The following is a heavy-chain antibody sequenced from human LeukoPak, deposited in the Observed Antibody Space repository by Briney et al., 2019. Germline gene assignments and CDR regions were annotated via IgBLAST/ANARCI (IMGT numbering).Heavy chain of an antibody. CDR2: IYHSGGT. CDR3: ARGLDYYGSGSYLNNWFGP. Sequence: PSQTLSLTCAVSGGSISSGVYSWSWIRQPPGKGLEWIGSIYHSGGTYYNPSLRSRVTLSLDRSNNQFSLTLNSVTAADTAVYYCARGLDYYGSGSYLNNWFGPWGQGTLVTVSS. J-gene: IGHJ5*02. CDR1: GGSISSGVYS. D-gene: IGHD3-10*01. V-gene: IGHV4-30-2*01.